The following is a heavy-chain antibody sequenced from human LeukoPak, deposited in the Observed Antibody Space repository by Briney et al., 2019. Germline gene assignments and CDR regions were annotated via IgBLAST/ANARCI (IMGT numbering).Heavy chain of an antibody. CDR1: GYTFTGYY. CDR2: INAGNGNT. CDR3: ARATSGYDFSPLDY. V-gene: IGHV1-3*01. Sequence: ASVKVSCKASGYTFTGYYMHWVRQAPGQRLEWMGWINAGNGNTKYSRKFQGRVTITRDTSASTAYMELSSLRSEDTAVYYCARATSGYDFSPLDYWGQGTLVTVSS. J-gene: IGHJ4*02. D-gene: IGHD5-12*01.